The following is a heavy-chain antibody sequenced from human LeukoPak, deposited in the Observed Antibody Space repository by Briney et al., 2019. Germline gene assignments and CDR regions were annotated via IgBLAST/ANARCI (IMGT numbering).Heavy chain of an antibody. CDR1: GYTFTSYG. J-gene: IGHJ4*02. D-gene: IGHD6-19*01. CDR3: AKDAYRGIAVAGPFDY. CDR2: ISAYNGNT. Sequence: ASVKVSCKASGYTFTSYGISWVRQAPGQGLEWMGWISAYNGNTNYAQKLQGRVTMTTDTSTSTAYMELRSLRSDDTAVYYCAKDAYRGIAVAGPFDYWGQGTLVTVSS. V-gene: IGHV1-18*01.